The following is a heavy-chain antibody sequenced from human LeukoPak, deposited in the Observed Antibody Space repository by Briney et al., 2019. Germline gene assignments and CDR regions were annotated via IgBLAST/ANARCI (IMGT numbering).Heavy chain of an antibody. Sequence: SETLSLTCTVSGASISSQFWSWIRQPPGKRPEYIGYMSYSGNTNYNPSLKSRVTISLDTSKNQFSLKLSSVTAADTAVYYCARGRYCSADICSGGDAFDIWGQGTMVSVSS. D-gene: IGHD2-15*01. V-gene: IGHV4-59*11. J-gene: IGHJ3*02. CDR1: GASISSQF. CDR3: ARGRYCSADICSGGDAFDI. CDR2: MSYSGNT.